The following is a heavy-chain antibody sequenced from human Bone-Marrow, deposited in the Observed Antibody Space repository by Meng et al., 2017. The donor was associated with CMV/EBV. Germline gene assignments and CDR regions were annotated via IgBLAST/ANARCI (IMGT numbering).Heavy chain of an antibody. D-gene: IGHD3-22*01. CDR3: ARDLGYYDSSGPSRDGMDV. Sequence: SVKVSCKASGGTFSSYAISWVRQAPGQGLEWMGGIIPILGIANYAQKFQGRVTITADKSTSTAYMELSSLRSEDTAVYYCARDLGYYDSSGPSRDGMDVWGQGTTVTVSS. CDR1: GGTFSSYA. J-gene: IGHJ6*02. V-gene: IGHV1-69*10. CDR2: IIPILGIA.